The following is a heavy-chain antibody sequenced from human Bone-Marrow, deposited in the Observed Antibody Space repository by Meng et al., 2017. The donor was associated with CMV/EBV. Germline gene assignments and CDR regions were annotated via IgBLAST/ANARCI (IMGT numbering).Heavy chain of an antibody. J-gene: IGHJ5*02. V-gene: IGHV1-2*02. D-gene: IGHD2-21*01. CDR1: GYTFIDYY. CDR2: IHPESGGT. Sequence: ASVKVSCKASGYTFIDYYMHWLRHTPGQGLEWMGWIHPESGGTKYAENFQGRVTMTRDTSNSTAYMELSSLRSDDTAVYYCAREPQSTWFDPWGQGTLVTFSS. CDR3: AREPQSTWFDP.